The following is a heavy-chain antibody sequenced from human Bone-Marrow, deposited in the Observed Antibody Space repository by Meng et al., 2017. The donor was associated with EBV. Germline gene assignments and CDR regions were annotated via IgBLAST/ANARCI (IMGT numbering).Heavy chain of an antibody. D-gene: IGHD3-3*01. CDR1: GGSISSSNW. CDR2: IYHSGST. J-gene: IGHJ4*02. V-gene: IGHV4-4*02. CDR3: ARQFDFWSGFFGSEDY. Sequence: QVQLQESVPGPVKPSEXLSLLCPVPGGSISSSNWWSWVRQPPGKGLEWIGEIYHSGSTNYNPSLKSRVTISVDKSKNQFSLKLSSVTAADTAVYYCARQFDFWSGFFGSEDYWGQGTLVTVSS.